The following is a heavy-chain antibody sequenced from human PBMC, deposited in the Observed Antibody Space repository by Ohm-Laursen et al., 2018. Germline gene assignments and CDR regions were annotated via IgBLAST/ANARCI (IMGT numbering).Heavy chain of an antibody. CDR1: GFTFSSYE. J-gene: IGHJ4*02. V-gene: IGHV3-48*03. CDR2: ISNSGRTT. CDR3: ATDPGSGWFDY. D-gene: IGHD6-19*01. Sequence: SLRLSCAAPGFTFSSYEMNWVRQAPGKGLEWVSYISNSGRTTYYADSVKGRFTISRDNAKNSLYLQMNSLRVEDTAVFYCATDPGSGWFDYWGQGTLVTVSS.